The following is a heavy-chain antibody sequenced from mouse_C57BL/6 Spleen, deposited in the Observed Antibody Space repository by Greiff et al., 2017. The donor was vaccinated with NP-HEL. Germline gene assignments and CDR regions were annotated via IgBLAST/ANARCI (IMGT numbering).Heavy chain of an antibody. CDR3: ARDGSNYLDY. CDR1: GFTFSDYG. J-gene: IGHJ2*01. CDR2: ISSGSSTI. Sequence: EVQRVESGGGLVKPGGSLKLSCAASGFTFSDYGMHRVRQAPEKGLEWVAYISSGSSTIYYADTVKGRFTISRDNAKNTLFLQMTSLRSEDTAMYYCARDGSNYLDYWGQGTTLTVSS. V-gene: IGHV5-17*01. D-gene: IGHD1-1*01.